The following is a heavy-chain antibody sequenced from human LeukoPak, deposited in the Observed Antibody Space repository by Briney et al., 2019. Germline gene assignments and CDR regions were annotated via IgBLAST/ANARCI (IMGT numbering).Heavy chain of an antibody. CDR2: INTDGSST. J-gene: IGHJ6*02. CDR3: ARGGGGHSNGMDV. D-gene: IGHD3-16*01. V-gene: IGHV3-74*01. Sequence: GGSLRLSCAASGFTFSSYWMHWVRQAPGKGLVWVSHINTDGSSTSYADSVKGRFTISRDNAKNALYLQMNSLRAEDTAVYYCARGGGGHSNGMDVWGQGTTVTVSS. CDR1: GFTFSSYW.